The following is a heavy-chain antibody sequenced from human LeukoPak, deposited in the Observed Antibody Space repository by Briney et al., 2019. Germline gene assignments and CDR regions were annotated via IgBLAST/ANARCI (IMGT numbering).Heavy chain of an antibody. V-gene: IGHV3-30*03. D-gene: IGHD3-9*01. J-gene: IGHJ4*02. CDR1: GFTFSSYG. Sequence: GRSLRLSCAASGFTFSSYGMHWVRQAPGKGLEWVAVISYDGSNKYYADSVKGRFTISRDNSKNTLYLQMNSLRPEGTTVYYCARDLGDDILTGLDYWGQGTLVTVSS. CDR2: ISYDGSNK. CDR3: ARDLGDDILTGLDY.